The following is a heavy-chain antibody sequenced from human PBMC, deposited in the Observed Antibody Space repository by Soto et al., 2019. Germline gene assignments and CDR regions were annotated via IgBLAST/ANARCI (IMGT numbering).Heavy chain of an antibody. J-gene: IGHJ6*02. CDR1: GFTFSNAW. CDR3: AKSIAVVGTYGRYYYYGMDV. V-gene: IGHV3-15*07. D-gene: IGHD6-13*01. CDR2: IKSKADGGTT. Sequence: EVQLVESGGDLVKPGGSLRLSCAASGFTFSNAWINWVRQAPGKGLEWVGRIKSKADGGTTDYAAPLKGRFTISRDDSKNTLYLQMKSLKTEDTAVYYCAKSIAVVGTYGRYYYYGMDVWGQGTTVTVSS.